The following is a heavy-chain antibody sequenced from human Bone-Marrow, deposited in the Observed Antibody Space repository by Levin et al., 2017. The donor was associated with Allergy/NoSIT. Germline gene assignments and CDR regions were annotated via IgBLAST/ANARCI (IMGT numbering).Heavy chain of an antibody. CDR2: VWYDGSNE. V-gene: IGHV3-33*01. D-gene: IGHD3-10*01. Sequence: GGSLRLSCAASGFTFSSFGMHWVRQAPGKGLEWVANVWYDGSNEYYVDSVKGRFSISRDNSKNTLWLQMNSLRPEDTAVYYCARERGHKGYFDSWGQGALVTVSS. CDR3: ARERGHKGYFDS. CDR1: GFTFSSFG. J-gene: IGHJ4*02.